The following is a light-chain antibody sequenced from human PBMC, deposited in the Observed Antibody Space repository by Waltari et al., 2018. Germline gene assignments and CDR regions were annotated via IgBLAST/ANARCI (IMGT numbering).Light chain of an antibody. CDR2: KTS. Sequence: DIQMTQSPSTLSAFVGDRVTTTCRASQSIGNWLAWYQQKPGKAPKLLIYKTSTLGSGVPSTFSGSGSGTEFTLTISSLQPEDFATYYCQQYSSYVTCGQGTEVEVK. CDR1: QSIGNW. CDR3: QQYSSYVT. V-gene: IGKV1-5*03. J-gene: IGKJ1*01.